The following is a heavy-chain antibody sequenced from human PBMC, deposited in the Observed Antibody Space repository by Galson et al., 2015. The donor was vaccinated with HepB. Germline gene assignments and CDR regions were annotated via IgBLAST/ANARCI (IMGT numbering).Heavy chain of an antibody. CDR2: ISSSSSYI. D-gene: IGHD3-10*01. CDR3: ARENVLLWFGELYYYYMDV. Sequence: SLRLSCAASGFTFSSYSMNWVRQAPGKGLEWVSSISSSSSYIYYADSVKGRFTISRDNAKNSLYLQMNSPRDEDTAVYYCARENVLLWFGELYYYYMDVWGKGTTVTVSS. J-gene: IGHJ6*03. CDR1: GFTFSSYS. V-gene: IGHV3-21*01.